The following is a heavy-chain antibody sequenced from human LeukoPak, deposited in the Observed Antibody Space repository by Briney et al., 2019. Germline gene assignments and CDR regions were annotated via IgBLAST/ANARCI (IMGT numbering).Heavy chain of an antibody. CDR2: ISAYNGHT. Sequence: ASVKVSCKASGYTFSNYGISWVRQAPGQGLEWMGWISAYNGHTKYAQKFQARVTMTTDTSTSTVYMELRSLRSDDTAVYYCARGSPPRRNYDSSGYYSYYFDYWGQGTLVTVSS. J-gene: IGHJ4*02. CDR3: ARGSPPRRNYDSSGYYSYYFDY. V-gene: IGHV1-18*01. D-gene: IGHD3-22*01. CDR1: GYTFSNYG.